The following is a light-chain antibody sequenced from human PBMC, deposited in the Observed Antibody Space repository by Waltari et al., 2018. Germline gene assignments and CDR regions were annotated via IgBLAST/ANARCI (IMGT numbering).Light chain of an antibody. Sequence: QSALTQPRSVSGSPGQSVTISCTGTSSDVGDYNSVSWYQHHPGKVPKLMIYDVNKRPSGVPDRFSGSKSGGTASLTISGLQVDDEADYYCCSYAGTYTYVFGTGTEVTVL. V-gene: IGLV2-11*01. CDR1: SSDVGDYNS. J-gene: IGLJ1*01. CDR2: DVN. CDR3: CSYAGTYTYV.